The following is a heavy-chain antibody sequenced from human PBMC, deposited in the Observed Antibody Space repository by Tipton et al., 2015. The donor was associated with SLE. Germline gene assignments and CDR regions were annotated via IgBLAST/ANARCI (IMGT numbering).Heavy chain of an antibody. D-gene: IGHD4-17*01. Sequence: TLSLTCTVSGDSLRSYYWTWIRQPPGKGLEWIGYIFDGGTTKYSPSLKSRVTISADTSKNQFSLKLNSVTAADTAVYYCAGHFGRKGALFNFGESWGRGMLVIVSS. CDR2: IFDGGTT. CDR1: GDSLRSYY. CDR3: AGHFGRKGALFNFGES. V-gene: IGHV4-59*01. J-gene: IGHJ5*02.